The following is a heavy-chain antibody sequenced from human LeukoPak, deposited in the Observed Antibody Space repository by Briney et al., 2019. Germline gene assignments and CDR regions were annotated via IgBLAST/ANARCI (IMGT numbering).Heavy chain of an antibody. J-gene: IGHJ4*02. D-gene: IGHD2-15*01. CDR2: IYPGDSDT. CDR1: RYSFTSYW. V-gene: IGHV5-51*01. CDR3: ARRGGYCNGGSCYDY. Sequence: GEYLKISCKGSRYSFTSYWIGWVRQMPGKGLEWMGIIYPGDSDTRYSQSFQGQVSISGDKSISTAYLQWGSLQASDTAMYYCARRGGYCNGGSCYDYWGQGTLVTVSS.